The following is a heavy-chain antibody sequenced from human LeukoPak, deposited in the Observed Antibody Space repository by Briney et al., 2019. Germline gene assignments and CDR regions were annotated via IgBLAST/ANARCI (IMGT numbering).Heavy chain of an antibody. Sequence: PSETLSLTCAVYGGSFSGYYWSWIRQPPGKGLEWIGEINHSGSTNYNPSLKSRVTISVDTSKNQFSLKLSSVTAADTAVYYCASGYSGYDSFDYWGQGTLVTVSS. J-gene: IGHJ4*02. CDR1: GGSFSGYY. CDR3: ASGYSGYDSFDY. CDR2: INHSGST. D-gene: IGHD5-12*01. V-gene: IGHV4-34*01.